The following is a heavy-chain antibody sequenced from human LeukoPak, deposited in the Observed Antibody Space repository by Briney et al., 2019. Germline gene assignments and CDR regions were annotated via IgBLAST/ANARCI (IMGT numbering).Heavy chain of an antibody. Sequence: SETLSLTCGLSGGSMNCTHYWAWVRPPPGKGLEWICDIYYTEHTYHNPSLRSRLTISVDTSKDQFSLRLTSVTAADTAVYSCARIYYYGSGNYWEGTGEQYYVDNWGQGTPVTVFS. V-gene: IGHV4-4*02. D-gene: IGHD3-10*01. CDR3: ARIYYYGSGNYWEGTGEQYYVDN. J-gene: IGHJ4*02. CDR2: IYYTEHT. CDR1: GGSMNCTHY.